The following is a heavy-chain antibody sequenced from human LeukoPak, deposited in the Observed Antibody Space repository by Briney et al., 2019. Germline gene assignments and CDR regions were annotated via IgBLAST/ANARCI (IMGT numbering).Heavy chain of an antibody. CDR3: ARDQLPDSSGWYSPDY. J-gene: IGHJ4*02. CDR2: ISYDGSNK. V-gene: IGHV3-30*04. CDR1: GFTFSSYA. Sequence: GGSLRLSCAASGFTFSSYAMHWVRQAPGKGLEWVAVISYDGSNKYYADSVKGRFTISRDNSKNTLYLQMNSLRAEDTAVYYCARDQLPDSSGWYSPDYWGQGTLVTVSS. D-gene: IGHD6-19*01.